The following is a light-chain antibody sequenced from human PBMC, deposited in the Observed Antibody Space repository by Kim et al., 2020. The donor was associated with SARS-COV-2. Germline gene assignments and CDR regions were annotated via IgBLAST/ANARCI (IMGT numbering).Light chain of an antibody. J-gene: IGKJ1*01. CDR1: RPISNW. Sequence: DIQMTQSPSTLSASVGDRVTITCRASRPISNWLAWYQQKPGKAPKLLIYKVTTLKWGVPSRFSGSGSGTEFTLTISSLQPDDFATYYCQQYNTYSTFGQGTKVDIK. CDR3: QQYNTYST. V-gene: IGKV1-5*03. CDR2: KVT.